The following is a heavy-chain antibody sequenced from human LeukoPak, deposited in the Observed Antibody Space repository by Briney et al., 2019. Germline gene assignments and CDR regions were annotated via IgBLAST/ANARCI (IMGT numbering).Heavy chain of an antibody. J-gene: IGHJ2*01. D-gene: IGHD5-12*01. Sequence: GESLKISCKASGYSFTNYWVAWVRQMPGKGLECMGLIHRGNSDIRYSPPFQGQVTISDDKSITTAYLQWSSLKASDSAIYYCARTPGSSDYRGYQYWFFDLWGRGTLVTVPS. CDR1: GYSFTNYW. V-gene: IGHV5-51*01. CDR2: IHRGNSDI. CDR3: ARTPGSSDYRGYQYWFFDL.